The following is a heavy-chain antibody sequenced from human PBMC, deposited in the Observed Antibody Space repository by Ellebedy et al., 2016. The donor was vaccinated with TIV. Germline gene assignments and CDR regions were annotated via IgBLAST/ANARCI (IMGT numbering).Heavy chain of an antibody. CDR3: ARDLVPGIPDYFDY. CDR2: ISGAGSAI. CDR1: GFILSTYW. D-gene: IGHD3-10*01. J-gene: IGHJ4*02. V-gene: IGHV3-7*01. Sequence: GESLKISXSASGFILSTYWMSWVRQAPGKGLELVAKISGAGSAINYVDSVKGRFTISRDNAKNTLYLQMNSLRPEDTAVYYCARDLVPGIPDYFDYWGRGTLVTVSS.